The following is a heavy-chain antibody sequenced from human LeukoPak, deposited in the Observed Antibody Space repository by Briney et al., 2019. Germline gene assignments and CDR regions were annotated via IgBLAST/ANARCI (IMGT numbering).Heavy chain of an antibody. CDR3: ARTYYYDSSGGTYYYYYMDV. V-gene: IGHV1-69*13. Sequence: GASVKVSRKASGGTSSSYAISWVRQAPGQGLEWMGGIIPIFGTANYAQNFQGRVTITADESTSTAYMELSSLRSEDTAVYYCARTYYYDSSGGTYYYYYMDVWGKGTTVTISS. D-gene: IGHD3-22*01. CDR2: IIPIFGTA. CDR1: GGTSSSYA. J-gene: IGHJ6*03.